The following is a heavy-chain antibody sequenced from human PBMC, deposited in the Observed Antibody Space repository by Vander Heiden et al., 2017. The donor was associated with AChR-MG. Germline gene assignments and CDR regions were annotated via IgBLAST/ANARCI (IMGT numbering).Heavy chain of an antibody. CDR3: AKAREGYVWGSYRYGFDY. CDR1: GFTFDDYA. CDR2: ISWNSGSI. Sequence: EVQLVESGGGLVQPGRSLRLSCAASGFTFDDYAMHWVRQAPGKGLEWVSGISWNSGSIGYADSVKGRFTISRDNAKNSLYLQMNSLRAEDTALYYCAKAREGYVWGSYRYGFDYWGQGTLVTVSS. J-gene: IGHJ4*02. D-gene: IGHD3-16*02. V-gene: IGHV3-9*01.